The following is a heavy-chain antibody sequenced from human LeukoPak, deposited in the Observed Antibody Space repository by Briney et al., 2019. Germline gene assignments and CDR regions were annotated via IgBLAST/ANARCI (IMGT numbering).Heavy chain of an antibody. Sequence: GESLKISCKGSGYSFTSYWIGWVRQMPGKGLEWMGIIYPGDSDTRYSPSFQGQVTISADKSISTAYLQWSSLKASHTAMYYCARANIAVAAPFDHWGQGTLVTVSS. CDR2: IYPGDSDT. CDR3: ARANIAVAAPFDH. V-gene: IGHV5-51*01. CDR1: GYSFTSYW. D-gene: IGHD6-19*01. J-gene: IGHJ4*02.